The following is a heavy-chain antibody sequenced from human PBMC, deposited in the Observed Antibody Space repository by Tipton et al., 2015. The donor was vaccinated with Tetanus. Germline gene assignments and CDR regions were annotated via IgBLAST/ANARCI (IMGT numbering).Heavy chain of an antibody. CDR1: GGSISTSGFY. J-gene: IGHJ4*02. D-gene: IGHD3-10*01. CDR3: ARHSLYYYGTERQPR. Sequence: TLSLTCTVSGGSISTSGFYWDWIRQSPTKGLEWIGNIYYSGGTHYNPSLKSRVRISIDTSKNQFSLKLSSVTAADTAVYYCARHSLYYYGTERQPRWGQGPLVTVSS. CDR2: IYYSGGT. V-gene: IGHV4-39*01.